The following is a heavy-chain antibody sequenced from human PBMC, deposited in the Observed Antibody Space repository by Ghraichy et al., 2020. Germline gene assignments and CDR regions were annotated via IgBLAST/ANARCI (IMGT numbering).Heavy chain of an antibody. V-gene: IGHV3-30*18. D-gene: IGHD3-10*01. CDR2: ISYDGSNK. CDR3: AKDYGSGKWWFDP. CDR1: GFTFSSYG. J-gene: IGHJ5*02. Sequence: GSLRLSCAASGFTFSSYGMHWVRQAPGKGLEWVAVISYDGSNKYYADSVKGRFTISRDNSKNTLYLQMNSLRAEDTAVYYCAKDYGSGKWWFDPWGQGTLVTVSS.